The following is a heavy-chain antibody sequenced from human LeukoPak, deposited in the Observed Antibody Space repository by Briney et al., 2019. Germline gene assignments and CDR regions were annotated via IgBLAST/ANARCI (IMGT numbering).Heavy chain of an antibody. CDR3: ARDRAWNYFDY. CDR2: ISYDGSNK. CDR1: GFTFSSYG. D-gene: IGHD3-3*01. J-gene: IGHJ4*02. V-gene: IGHV3-30*03. Sequence: TGGSLRLSCAASGFTFSSYGMHWVRQAPGKGLEWVAVISYDGSNKYYADSVKGRFTISRDNSKNTLYLQMDSLRAEDTAVYYCARDRAWNYFDYWGQGTLVTVSS.